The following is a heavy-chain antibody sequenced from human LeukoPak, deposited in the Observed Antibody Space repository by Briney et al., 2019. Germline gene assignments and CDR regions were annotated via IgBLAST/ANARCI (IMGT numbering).Heavy chain of an antibody. CDR1: GFTFTSHV. Sequence: PGESLRLSCAASGFTFTSHVMSWVRQTPGKELEWVSAIDGSGHTTYYADSVRGRFIISRDNSKKMLYLQMNSLRAEDTATYYCARESIPSGSLKWFHPWGQGTLVTVSS. CDR2: IDGSGHTT. CDR3: ARESIPSGSLKWFHP. D-gene: IGHD3-3*01. V-gene: IGHV3-23*01. J-gene: IGHJ5*02.